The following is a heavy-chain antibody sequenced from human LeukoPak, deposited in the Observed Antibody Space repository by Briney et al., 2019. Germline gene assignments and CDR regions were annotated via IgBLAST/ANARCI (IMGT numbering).Heavy chain of an antibody. Sequence: GGSLRLSCAASGFTLRNYSMNWVRPAPGKGLEWVSSISSSSSYIYYADSVKGRFTISRDNAKNSLYLQMNSPRAEDTAVYYCASQLMVADYWGQGTLVTVSS. CDR1: GFTLRNYS. CDR3: ASQLMVADY. CDR2: ISSSSSYI. D-gene: IGHD2-8*01. V-gene: IGHV3-21*01. J-gene: IGHJ4*02.